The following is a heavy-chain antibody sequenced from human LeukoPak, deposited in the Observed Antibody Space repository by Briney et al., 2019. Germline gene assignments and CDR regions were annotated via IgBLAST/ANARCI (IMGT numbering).Heavy chain of an antibody. J-gene: IGHJ6*02. CDR2: IFYTGNT. D-gene: IGHD2-15*01. CDR3: ATVVVVAATNYYYYATDV. CDR1: GGSIRSDDYY. Sequence: SETLSLTCTVPGGSIRSDDYYWSWIRQPPGKGLEWIGYIFYTGNTHYNPSLQSRVAFSVDTSKNQFSLKLSSVTAADTAVYFCATVVVVAATNYYYYATDVWGQGTLVTVSS. V-gene: IGHV4-30-4*01.